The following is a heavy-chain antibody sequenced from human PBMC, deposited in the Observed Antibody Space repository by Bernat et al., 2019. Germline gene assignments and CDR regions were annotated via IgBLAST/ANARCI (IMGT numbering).Heavy chain of an antibody. CDR3: ARDRSRGLATVGAHYYYGMDV. CDR2: TYYRSKWYN. CDR1: GDSVSSNSAA. J-gene: IGHJ6*02. V-gene: IGHV6-1*01. D-gene: IGHD1-26*01. Sequence: QVQLQQSGPGLVKPSQTLSLTCAISGDSVSSNSAAWNWIRQSPSRGLEWLGRTYYRSKWYNDYAVSVKSRITINPDTSKNQFSLQLNSVTPEDTAVYYCARDRSRGLATVGAHYYYGMDVWGQGTTVTVSS.